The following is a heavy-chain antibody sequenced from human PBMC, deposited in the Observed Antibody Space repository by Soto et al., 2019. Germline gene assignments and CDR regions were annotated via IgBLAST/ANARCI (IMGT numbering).Heavy chain of an antibody. V-gene: IGHV3-33*01. D-gene: IGHD6-13*01. CDR2: IWYDGSNK. CDR1: GFTFSSYG. CDR3: ARDSNFGYSSSWYWFDP. J-gene: IGHJ5*02. Sequence: GGSLRLSCAASGFTFSSYGMHWVRQAPGKGLEWVAVIWYDGSNKYYADSVKGRFTISRDNSKNTLYLQMNSLRAEDTAVYYCARDSNFGYSSSWYWFDPWGQGTLVTVSS.